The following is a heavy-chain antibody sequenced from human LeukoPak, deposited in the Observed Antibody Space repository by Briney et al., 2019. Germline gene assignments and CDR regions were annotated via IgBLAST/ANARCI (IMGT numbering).Heavy chain of an antibody. CDR1: GFTVSNNY. CDR2: TYSGGST. CDR3: ARGGYSYGSDF. D-gene: IGHD5-18*01. V-gene: IGHV3-53*01. J-gene: IGHJ4*02. Sequence: GGSLRLSCAASGFTVSNNYMSWVRQAAGKGLEWVSVTYSGGSTYYADSVRGRFTISRDNSKNTLFLHMNSLRAEDTAVYYCARGGYSYGSDFWGQGTLVTVSS.